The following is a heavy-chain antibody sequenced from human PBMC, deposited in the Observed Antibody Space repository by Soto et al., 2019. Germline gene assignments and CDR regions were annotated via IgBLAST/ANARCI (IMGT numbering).Heavy chain of an antibody. D-gene: IGHD4-17*01. CDR2: IGSDGRRD. Sequence: QVPLVESGGGVVQPGGSLRLSCAASGFTFGRHGMHWVRQAPGKGLEWVAVIGSDGRRDSYADSVKGRFTISRDNGQNTLYLQMNSLRAEDTAVYYCARDDDYGDKGLDYWGQGTLVTVSS. V-gene: IGHV3-33*01. CDR1: GFTFGRHG. CDR3: ARDDDYGDKGLDY. J-gene: IGHJ4*02.